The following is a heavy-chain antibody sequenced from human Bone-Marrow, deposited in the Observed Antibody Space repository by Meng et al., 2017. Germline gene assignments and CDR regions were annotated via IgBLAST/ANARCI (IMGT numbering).Heavy chain of an antibody. J-gene: IGHJ4*02. V-gene: IGHV1-18*04. CDR3: ATRGNPYLDR. CDR2: INIYNGIT. Sequence: QGQVVQSGAEVKKPGASVKVSCKVSDYTLTSDGFSWVRQAPGQGLQWMGWINIYNGITNYGRSFQGRVTLTTDTSTSTGYMELSSLTSDDTAVYYCATRGNPYLDRWGQGTLVTVSS. CDR1: DYTLTSDG.